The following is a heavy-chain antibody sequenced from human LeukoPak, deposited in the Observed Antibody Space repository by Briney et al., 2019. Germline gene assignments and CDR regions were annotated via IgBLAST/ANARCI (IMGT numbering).Heavy chain of an antibody. J-gene: IGHJ4*02. CDR1: GGSVSSGDYY. CDR2: IYTSGST. V-gene: IGHV4-61*02. D-gene: IGHD1-7*01. CDR3: ARGGELLNY. Sequence: SQTLSLTCTVSGGSVSSGDYYWSWIRQPAGKGLEWIGRIYTSGSTNYSPSLKSRVTISLDTSKNQFSLRLSSVTAADTAVYYCARGGELLNYLGQGTLVTVSS.